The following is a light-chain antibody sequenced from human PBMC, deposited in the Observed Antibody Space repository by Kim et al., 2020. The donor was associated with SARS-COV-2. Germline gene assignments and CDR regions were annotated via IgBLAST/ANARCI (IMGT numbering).Light chain of an antibody. CDR3: QQSYSTPQT. J-gene: IGKJ2*01. CDR2: AAS. Sequence: DIQMTQSPSSLSASVRDRVTITCRASQSISSHLSWYQQRPGKPPKLLIYAASTLQSGVPSRFSGSGSGTDFTLTISSLQPEDFATYYCQQSYSTPQTFGQGTKLEI. CDR1: QSISSH. V-gene: IGKV1-39*01.